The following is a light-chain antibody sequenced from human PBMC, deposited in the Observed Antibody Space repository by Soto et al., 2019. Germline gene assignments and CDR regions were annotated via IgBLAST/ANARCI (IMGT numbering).Light chain of an antibody. Sequence: EIVLTQSPANLSLSPGERATLSCRASQSVSSYLAWYQQRPGQAPRLLIYDASNRATGIPARFSGSGSGTDFTLTISSLEPEDFAVYYCQHRNNRPFSFGPGTKVDIK. CDR1: QSVSSY. J-gene: IGKJ3*01. CDR3: QHRNNRPFS. CDR2: DAS. V-gene: IGKV3-11*01.